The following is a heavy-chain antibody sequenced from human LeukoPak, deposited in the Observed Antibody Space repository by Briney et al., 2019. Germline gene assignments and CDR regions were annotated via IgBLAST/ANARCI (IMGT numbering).Heavy chain of an antibody. Sequence: GGSLRLSCAASGFTFSDYYMSWIRPAPPHPLPPLPYITRSGSTIYYADSVKGRFTISRDNAKNSLYLQMNSLRAEDTAVYYCARSRPYYYDSSGYSFDYWGQGTLVTVSS. CDR2: ITRSGSTI. CDR1: GFTFSDYY. D-gene: IGHD3-22*01. CDR3: ARSRPYYYDSSGYSFDY. V-gene: IGHV3-11*01. J-gene: IGHJ4*02.